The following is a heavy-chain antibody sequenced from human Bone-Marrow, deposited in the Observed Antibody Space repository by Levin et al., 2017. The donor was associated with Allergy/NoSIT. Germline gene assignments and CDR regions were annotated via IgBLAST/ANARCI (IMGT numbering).Heavy chain of an antibody. D-gene: IGHD6-19*01. CDR1: GVTFTNAW. CDR2: IKSKTDGGTT. V-gene: IGHV3-15*01. J-gene: IGHJ4*02. Sequence: GGSLRLSCAGSGVTFTNAWMSWVRQAPGKGLEWVGRIKSKTDGGTTDYAAPVKGRFTISRDDSKNTLYLQMNSLKTEDTAVYYCTDSIAVAGKTTANFDYWGQGTLVTVSS. CDR3: TDSIAVAGKTTANFDY.